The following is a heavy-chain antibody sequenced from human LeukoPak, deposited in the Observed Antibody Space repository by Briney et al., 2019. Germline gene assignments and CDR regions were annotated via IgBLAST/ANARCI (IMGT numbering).Heavy chain of an antibody. CDR2: IYYSGST. CDR1: GGSISSYY. CDR3: ARATSGIWLDH. Sequence: PSETLSLTCTVSGGSISSYYWSWLRQPPGKGLEWIGYIYYSGSTNYNPSLKSRVTISVDTSKNQFSLKLSSVTAADTAVYYCARATSGIWLDHWGQGTLVTVSS. D-gene: IGHD1-26*01. V-gene: IGHV4-59*01. J-gene: IGHJ5*02.